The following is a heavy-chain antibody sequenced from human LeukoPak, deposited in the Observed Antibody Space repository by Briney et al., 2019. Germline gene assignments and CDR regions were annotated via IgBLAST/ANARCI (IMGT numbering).Heavy chain of an antibody. J-gene: IGHJ6*02. CDR2: IYSGGST. CDR3: ARDKVGYTYGYVRAHYGMDV. CDR1: GFTFRNYA. V-gene: IGHV3-66*01. D-gene: IGHD5-18*01. Sequence: GGSLRLSCAASGFTFRNYAMSWVRQAPGKGLEWVSVIYSGGSTNYADSVKGRFIISRDNSKGTLFLQMNSLRAEDTAVYYCARDKVGYTYGYVRAHYGMDVWGQGTTVIVSS.